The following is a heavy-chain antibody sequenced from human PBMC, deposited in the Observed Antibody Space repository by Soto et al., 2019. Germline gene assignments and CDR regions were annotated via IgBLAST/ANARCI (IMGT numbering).Heavy chain of an antibody. J-gene: IGHJ4*02. Sequence: QVQLVQSGAEVKKPGSSVKVSCKASGGTFSSYTISWVRQAPGQGLEWMGRIIPILGIANYAQKFQGRVTITADKSTSTAYMELSSLRSEDTAVYYCARSSSGWYHFDYWGQGTLVTVSS. CDR3: ARSSSGWYHFDY. D-gene: IGHD6-19*01. CDR2: IIPILGIA. CDR1: GGTFSSYT. V-gene: IGHV1-69*02.